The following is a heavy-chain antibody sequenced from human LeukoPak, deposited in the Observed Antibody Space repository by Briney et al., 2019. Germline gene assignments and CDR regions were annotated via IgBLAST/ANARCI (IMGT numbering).Heavy chain of an antibody. Sequence: GGSLRLSCAASGFTFSSYSINWVRQAPGKGLEWVSSISSSSSYIYYADSVKGRFTISRDNAKNSLYLQMNSLRAEDTAVYYCARAGRYSSSPVDYWGQGTLVTVSS. CDR1: GFTFSSYS. V-gene: IGHV3-21*01. CDR2: ISSSSSYI. D-gene: IGHD6-6*01. CDR3: ARAGRYSSSPVDY. J-gene: IGHJ4*02.